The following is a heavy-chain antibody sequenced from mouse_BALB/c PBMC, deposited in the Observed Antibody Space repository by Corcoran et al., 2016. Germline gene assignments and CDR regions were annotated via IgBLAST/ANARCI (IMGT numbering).Heavy chain of an antibody. CDR3: ARSDAGTGFDY. J-gene: IGHJ2*01. D-gene: IGHD4-1*01. Sequence: EVELQQCGPELVNPGASVNISFKAAGYSFTGYYMHWVKQSHVKSLECIGRINPYNGATSYNQNFKDKASLTVDKSSCTAYMELHSLTSEDSAVYYCARSDAGTGFDYWGQGPTLTVS. V-gene: IGHV1-26*01. CDR2: INPYNGAT. CDR1: GYSFTGYY.